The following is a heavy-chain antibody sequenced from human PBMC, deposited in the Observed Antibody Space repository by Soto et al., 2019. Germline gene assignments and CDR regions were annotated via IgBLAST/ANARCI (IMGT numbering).Heavy chain of an antibody. CDR2: SKNKADSYTT. CDR3: TVWGSGNDFGAA. D-gene: IGHD3-10*01. J-gene: IGHJ4*02. CDR1: RFTFSDQY. Sequence: EVQLVESGGGLVQPGGSLRLSCAASRFTFSDQYMDWVRQAPGKGLEWVGRSKNKADSYTTEYAASVKGRFTISRDGSKNSLFLQMNSLKTEDTAVYYCTVWGSGNDFGAAWGQGILVTVSS. V-gene: IGHV3-72*01.